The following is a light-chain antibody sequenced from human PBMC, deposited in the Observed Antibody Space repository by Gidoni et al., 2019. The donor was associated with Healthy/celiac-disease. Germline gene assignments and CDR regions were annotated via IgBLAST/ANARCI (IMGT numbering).Light chain of an antibody. V-gene: IGKV1-12*01. J-gene: IGKJ4*01. CDR1: KGISSW. CDR3: QQDNSFPLT. CDR2: AAS. Sequence: DIHMTHSASSVSASVGDRVTISGRASKGISSWLAWYQQKPGKAPKLLIYAASSLQSGVPSRFSGSGSGTDFTLTISSLQPEDFATYYCQQDNSFPLTFGGXTKVEIK.